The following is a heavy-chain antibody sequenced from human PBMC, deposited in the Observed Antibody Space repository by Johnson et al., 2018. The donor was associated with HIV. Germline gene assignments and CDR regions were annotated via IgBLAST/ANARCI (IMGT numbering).Heavy chain of an antibody. V-gene: IGHV3-9*01. D-gene: IGHD3-16*01. J-gene: IGHJ3*01. CDR1: GFTFDDYA. CDR2: IGWNGLTI. CDR3: VKDRNYGSYLLFFDV. Sequence: GLVQPGRSLKLSCAASGFTFDDYAMHWVRQTPGKGLEWVSGIGWNGLTIGYVDSVKGRFTISRNAATNSLYLRMDSLRTEDTAFYYCVKDRNYGSYLLFFDVWGQGTMVTVSS.